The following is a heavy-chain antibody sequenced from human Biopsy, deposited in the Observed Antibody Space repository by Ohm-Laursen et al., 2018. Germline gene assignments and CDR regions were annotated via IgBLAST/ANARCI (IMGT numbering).Heavy chain of an antibody. J-gene: IGHJ6*02. Sequence: SLRLSCAASGLRFSMYAMSWVRQAPGKGLEWVSAIGGSGGGTYYADSVKGRFTISRDDSKNTVYLQMNSLRVEDRAVYYCARPMSRVVAYDMDVWGQGTTVTVSS. V-gene: IGHV3-23*01. CDR1: GLRFSMYA. CDR2: IGGSGGGT. D-gene: IGHD2-15*01. CDR3: ARPMSRVVAYDMDV.